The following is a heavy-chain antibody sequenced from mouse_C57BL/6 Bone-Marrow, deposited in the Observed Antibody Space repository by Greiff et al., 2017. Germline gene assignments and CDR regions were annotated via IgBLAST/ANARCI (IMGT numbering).Heavy chain of an antibody. CDR3: ARALYYDYDTWFAY. Sequence: EVMLVESGGGLVKPGGSLKLSCAASGFTFSDYGMHWVRQAPEKGLEWVAYISSGSSTIYYADTVKGRFTISRDNAKNTLFLQMTSLRSEDTAMYYCARALYYDYDTWFAYWGQGTLVTVSA. D-gene: IGHD2-4*01. CDR1: GFTFSDYG. V-gene: IGHV5-17*01. CDR2: ISSGSSTI. J-gene: IGHJ3*01.